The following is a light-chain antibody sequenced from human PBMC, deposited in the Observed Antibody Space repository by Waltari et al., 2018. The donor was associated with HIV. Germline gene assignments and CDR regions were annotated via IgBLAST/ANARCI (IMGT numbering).Light chain of an antibody. Sequence: EIVLTQSPGTLSLSPGESATLSCRASQSVGSNFLAWYQQKPGQAPRLLIYGASSRATGIPDRFSGGGSGTDFTLTISRLEPEDIAVYFCQQYGSSPGTFGQGTKLEIK. CDR2: GAS. CDR3: QQYGSSPGT. CDR1: QSVGSNF. V-gene: IGKV3-20*01. J-gene: IGKJ2*01.